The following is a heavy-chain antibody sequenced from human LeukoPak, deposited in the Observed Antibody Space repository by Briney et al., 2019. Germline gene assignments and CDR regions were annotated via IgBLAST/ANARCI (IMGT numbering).Heavy chain of an antibody. Sequence: GASVKVSCKASGYTFTSYGISWVRQAPGQGLEWMGWISAYNGNTNYAQKLQGRVTMTTDTSTSTAYMEVRSLRSDDTAVYYCARKGNYYGSGSHDYWGQGTLVTVSS. CDR3: ARKGNYYGSGSHDY. CDR1: GYTFTSYG. V-gene: IGHV1-18*01. J-gene: IGHJ4*02. CDR2: ISAYNGNT. D-gene: IGHD3-10*01.